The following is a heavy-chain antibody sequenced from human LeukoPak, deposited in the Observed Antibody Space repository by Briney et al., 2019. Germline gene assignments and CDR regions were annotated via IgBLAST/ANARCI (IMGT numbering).Heavy chain of an antibody. D-gene: IGHD2-2*01. Sequence: ASVKVSCKASGYTFTSYGISWVRQAPGQGLEWMGWISAYNGNTNYAQKLQGRVTMTTDTSTSTANMELRSLRSDDTAVYYCARLSQLLMSYYYMDVWGKGTTVTVSS. V-gene: IGHV1-18*01. CDR1: GYTFTSYG. CDR2: ISAYNGNT. CDR3: ARLSQLLMSYYYMDV. J-gene: IGHJ6*03.